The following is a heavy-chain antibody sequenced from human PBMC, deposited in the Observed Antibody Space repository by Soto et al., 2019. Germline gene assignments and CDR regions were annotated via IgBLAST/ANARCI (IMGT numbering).Heavy chain of an antibody. Sequence: QVQLQESGPGLVKPSQTLSLTCIVSGGSISSGAHYWSWIRQHPGKGLEWIGYIYHSGCTYHNPSLKSRLSISVDTSKNHLSLRLSSVTAADTAVYYCARGRSGLNAEAFDFWGQGTLVTVSS. CDR3: ARGRSGLNAEAFDF. D-gene: IGHD1-26*01. V-gene: IGHV4-31*03. CDR1: GGSISSGAHY. J-gene: IGHJ4*02. CDR2: IYHSGCT.